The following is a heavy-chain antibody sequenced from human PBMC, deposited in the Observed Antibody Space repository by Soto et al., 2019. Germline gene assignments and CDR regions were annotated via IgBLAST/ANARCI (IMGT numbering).Heavy chain of an antibody. Sequence: PGGSLRLSCAASGSTFSSYALIWVRQAPGRGREGGSTISGSDGKTCYADSVKGRFSISRDTSQNTLYLQMNSLTADDTAIYYCARWSYLDYWGQGTRVTVSS. CDR3: ARWSYLDY. D-gene: IGHD3-3*01. V-gene: IGHV3-23*01. CDR2: ISGSDGKT. CDR1: GSTFSSYA. J-gene: IGHJ4*02.